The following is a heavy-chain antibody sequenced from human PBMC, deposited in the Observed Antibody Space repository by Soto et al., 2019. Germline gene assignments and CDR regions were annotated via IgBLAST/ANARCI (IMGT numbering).Heavy chain of an antibody. J-gene: IGHJ4*02. V-gene: IGHV4-4*02. Sequence: SETLSLTCAVSSGSISSSNWWSWVRQPPGKGLKWIGEIYHSGSTNYNPSLKSRVTISVDKSKNQFSLKLSSVTAADTAVYYCARDAATLRYFDYWGQGTLVTVSS. CDR3: ARDAATLRYFDY. CDR1: SGSISSSNW. CDR2: IYHSGST. D-gene: IGHD1-26*01.